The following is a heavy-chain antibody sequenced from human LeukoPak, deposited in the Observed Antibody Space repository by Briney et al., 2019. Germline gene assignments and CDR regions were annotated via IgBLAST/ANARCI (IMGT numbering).Heavy chain of an antibody. D-gene: IGHD3-3*01. CDR1: GESLSVYY. J-gene: IGHJ4*02. CDR3: ARGPGTYYDFWGGYYAGTPVYFDY. CDR2: IYHSGST. V-gene: IGHV4-34*01. Sequence: SETLSLTCAVYGESLSVYYWSGIRHPPGGGVEWIGEIYHSGSTNYNPSLKRRVTISEDTSKNQFSLKLRSVNAADSAVYYCARGPGTYYDFWGGYYAGTPVYFDYWGQGTLVTVSS.